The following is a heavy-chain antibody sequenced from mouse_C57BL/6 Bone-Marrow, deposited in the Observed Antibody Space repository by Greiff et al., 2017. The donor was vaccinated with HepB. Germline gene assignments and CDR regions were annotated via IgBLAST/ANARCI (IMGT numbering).Heavy chain of an antibody. D-gene: IGHD1-1*01. J-gene: IGHJ2*01. CDR3: ARIPYYYGSSYEYYFDY. CDR1: GYTFTSYW. CDR2: IDPSDSYT. Sequence: VQLQQPGAELVMPGASVKLSCKASGYTFTSYWMHWVKQRPGQGLEWIGEIDPSDSYTNYNQKFKGKSTLTVDKSSSTAYMQLSSLTSEDSAVYYCARIPYYYGSSYEYYFDYWGQGTTLTVSS. V-gene: IGHV1-69*01.